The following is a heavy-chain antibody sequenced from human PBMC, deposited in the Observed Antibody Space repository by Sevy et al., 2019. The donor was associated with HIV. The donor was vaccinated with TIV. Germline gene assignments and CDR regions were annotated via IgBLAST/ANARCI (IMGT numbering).Heavy chain of an antibody. CDR2: ISPVDDT. CDR1: GFTFTDYD. Sequence: GGSLRLSCAASGFTFTDYDMHWVRQGSGRGLEWVSGISPVDDTNYPDFLKGRFTISRENAKKSLFLQINSLRAEDTAVYYCVRAGGTFDSCWYFDLWGRGTLVTVSS. V-gene: IGHV3-13*01. D-gene: IGHD1-26*01. J-gene: IGHJ2*01. CDR3: VRAGGTFDSCWYFDL.